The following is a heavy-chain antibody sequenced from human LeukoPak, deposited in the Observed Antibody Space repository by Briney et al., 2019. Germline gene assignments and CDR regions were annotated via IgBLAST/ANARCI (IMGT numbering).Heavy chain of an antibody. CDR1: GDSVSRSDSY. CDR3: ARRRYYDGSGYLE. Sequence: SETLSLTCSVSGDSVSRSDSYWDWIRQPPGKGLDWIGTIYYSGRTYYSPSLKRRVTMSVDPSNNQFSLNLRSVTAADTAVYYCARRRYYDGSGYLEWGQGTLLSVSS. J-gene: IGHJ1*01. V-gene: IGHV4-39*01. D-gene: IGHD3-22*01. CDR2: IYYSGRT.